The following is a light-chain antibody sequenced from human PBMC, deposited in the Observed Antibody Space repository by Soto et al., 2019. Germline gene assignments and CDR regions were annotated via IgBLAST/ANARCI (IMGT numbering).Light chain of an antibody. J-gene: IGKJ1*01. CDR3: QQYNIYWT. CDR1: QSVSSW. CDR2: KAS. Sequence: DIQMTQSPSTLSASVGDRVTITCRASQSVSSWLAWYQKKPEKAPKLLIYKASSLESGVPSRFSGSGSGTEFTLTISSLQHDDIAIYYCQQYNIYWTFGQGTKVEIK. V-gene: IGKV1-5*03.